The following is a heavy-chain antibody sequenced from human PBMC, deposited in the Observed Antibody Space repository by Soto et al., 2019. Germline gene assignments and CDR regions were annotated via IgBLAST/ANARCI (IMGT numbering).Heavy chain of an antibody. D-gene: IGHD2-21*02. Sequence: GGSLRLSCAASGFTFSSYSMNWVRQAPGKGLEWVSSISSSSSYIYYADSVKGRFTISRDNAKNSLYLQMNSLRAEDTAVYYCARDSPLVTALRGILDQFDYWGQGTLVTVSS. CDR3: ARDSPLVTALRGILDQFDY. J-gene: IGHJ4*02. CDR1: GFTFSSYS. V-gene: IGHV3-21*01. CDR2: ISSSSSYI.